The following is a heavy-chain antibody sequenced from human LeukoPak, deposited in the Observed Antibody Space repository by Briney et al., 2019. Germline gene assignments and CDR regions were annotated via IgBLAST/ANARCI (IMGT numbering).Heavy chain of an antibody. J-gene: IGHJ4*02. Sequence: PGGSLRLSCAASGFTFDDYAMHWVRQAPGKGLEWVSAISGSGGSTYYADSVKGRFTISRDNSKNTLYLQMNSLRAEDTAVYYCAKDRIAVPYYFDYWGQGTLVTVSS. CDR1: GFTFDDYA. CDR3: AKDRIAVPYYFDY. V-gene: IGHV3-23*01. CDR2: ISGSGGST. D-gene: IGHD6-19*01.